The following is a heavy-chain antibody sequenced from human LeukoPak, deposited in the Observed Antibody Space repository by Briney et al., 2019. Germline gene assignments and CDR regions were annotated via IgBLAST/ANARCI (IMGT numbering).Heavy chain of an antibody. CDR2: ISDSGGGT. CDR3: TKGTIWLPFDY. Sequence: PGGSLRLSCAASGFTFSSYAMSWVRQAPGKGLEWVSGISDSGGGTYYADSVKGRFTISRDNSKNTLYLQMNSLRAEDTAVYYCTKGTIWLPFDYWGQGTLVTVSS. V-gene: IGHV3-23*01. D-gene: IGHD5-18*01. J-gene: IGHJ4*02. CDR1: GFTFSSYA.